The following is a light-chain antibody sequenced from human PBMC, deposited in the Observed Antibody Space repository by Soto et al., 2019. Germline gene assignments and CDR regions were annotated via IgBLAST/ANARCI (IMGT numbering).Light chain of an antibody. CDR2: LEGSGSY. CDR1: SGHSTYS. J-gene: IGLJ3*02. Sequence: QLVLTQSSSASASLGSSVKLTCTLSSGHSTYSIAWHQQQPGKAPRYLMKLEGSGSYNKGSGVPDRFSGSSSGADRYLTISNLQFEDEADDYCEPWDSNSGVFGGGTQLTVL. V-gene: IGLV4-60*02. CDR3: EPWDSNSGV.